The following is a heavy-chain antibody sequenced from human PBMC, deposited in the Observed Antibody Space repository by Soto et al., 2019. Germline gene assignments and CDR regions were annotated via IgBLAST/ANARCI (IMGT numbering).Heavy chain of an antibody. J-gene: IGHJ6*02. CDR1: GGSISSGGYY. CDR3: ARDRGSLRFWYGMDV. CDR2: IYYSGST. V-gene: IGHV4-31*03. Sequence: SETLSLTCTVSGGSISSGGYYWSWIRQHPGKGLEWIGYIYYSGSTYYNPSLKSRVTISVDTSKNQFSLKLSSVTAADTAVYYCARDRGSLRFWYGMDVWGQGTTVTV. D-gene: IGHD3-3*01.